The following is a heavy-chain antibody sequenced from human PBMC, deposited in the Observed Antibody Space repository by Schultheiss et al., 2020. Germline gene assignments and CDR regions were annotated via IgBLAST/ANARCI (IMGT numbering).Heavy chain of an antibody. Sequence: GGSLRLSCTASGFTFSSYAMSWVRQAPGKGLEWVANIKKDGSEKNYVDSVKGRFTISRDNAKNSLFLQMNSLRAEDTAVYYCTSPRYDFWSGYPFDPWGQGTLVTVSS. CDR3: TSPRYDFWSGYPFDP. V-gene: IGHV3-7*03. D-gene: IGHD3-3*01. CDR1: GFTFSSYA. J-gene: IGHJ5*02. CDR2: IKKDGSEK.